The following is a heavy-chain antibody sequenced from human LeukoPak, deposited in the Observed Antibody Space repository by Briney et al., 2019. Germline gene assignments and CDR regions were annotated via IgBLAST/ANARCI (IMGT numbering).Heavy chain of an antibody. V-gene: IGHV4-39*01. CDR3: ARHGDRPPPYYCDS. CDR1: GGSISGGTSY. D-gene: IGHD2-21*02. Sequence: SETLSLTCTVSGGSISGGTSYWGWIRQPPDKGLEWIGSISHSGTTYYSPSFNSRVTISIDTSKNQFSLKLTSVTATDTAVYHCARHGDRPPPYYCDSWGQGPLVTVSS. J-gene: IGHJ4*02. CDR2: ISHSGTT.